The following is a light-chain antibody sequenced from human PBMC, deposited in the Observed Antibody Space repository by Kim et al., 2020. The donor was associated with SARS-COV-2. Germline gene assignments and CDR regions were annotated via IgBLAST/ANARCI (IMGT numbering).Light chain of an antibody. CDR1: SGDIGASKF. Sequence: GQSITSSCTGTSGDIGASKFVSWYQQHPGKAPNLLIYDVSKRPSGLSDRFSASKSGNTASLTISGLQAEDEADYYCSSFTTSISYVFGTGTKVTVL. J-gene: IGLJ1*01. CDR2: DVS. CDR3: SSFTTSISYV. V-gene: IGLV2-14*03.